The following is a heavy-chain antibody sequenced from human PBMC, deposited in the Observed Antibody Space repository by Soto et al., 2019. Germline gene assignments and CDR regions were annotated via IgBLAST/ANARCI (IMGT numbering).Heavy chain of an antibody. J-gene: IGHJ6*02. D-gene: IGHD6-19*01. Sequence: SPTLSLTCAISGDSVSSNSAAWNWIRQSPSRGLEWLGRTYYRSKWYNDYAVSVKSRITINPDTSKNQFSLQLNSVTPEDTAVYYCARDRDIAVAGTPFYYYYGMDVWGQGITVTVSS. CDR3: ARDRDIAVAGTPFYYYYGMDV. CDR2: TYYRSKWYN. V-gene: IGHV6-1*01. CDR1: GDSVSSNSAA.